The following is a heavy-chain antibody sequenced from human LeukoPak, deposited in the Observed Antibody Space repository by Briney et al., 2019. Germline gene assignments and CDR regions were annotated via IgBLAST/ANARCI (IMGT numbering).Heavy chain of an antibody. J-gene: IGHJ3*02. CDR2: IYYSGST. Sequence: PSETLSLTCTVSGGSISSYYWSWIRQPPGKGLEWIGYIYYSGSTNYNPSLKSRVTISVDTPKNQFSLKLSSVTAADTAVYYCARLIPPNAFDIWGQGTMVTVSS. CDR1: GGSISSYY. CDR3: ARLIPPNAFDI. V-gene: IGHV4-59*01. D-gene: IGHD2-21*01.